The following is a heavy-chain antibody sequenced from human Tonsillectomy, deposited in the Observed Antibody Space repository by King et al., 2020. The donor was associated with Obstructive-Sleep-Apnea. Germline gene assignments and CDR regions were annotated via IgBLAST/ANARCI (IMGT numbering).Heavy chain of an antibody. CDR3: AKGDSSGWYGGSLDY. D-gene: IGHD6-19*01. V-gene: IGHV3-9*01. CDR1: GFTFDDYA. Sequence: EVQLVESGGGLVQPGRSLRLSCAASGFTFDDYAMHWVRQAPGKGLEWVSGISWNSGSIGYADSVKGRFTISRDNAKNSLYLQMNSLRAEDTALYYCAKGDSSGWYGGSLDYWGQGTLVTVPS. CDR2: ISWNSGSI. J-gene: IGHJ4*02.